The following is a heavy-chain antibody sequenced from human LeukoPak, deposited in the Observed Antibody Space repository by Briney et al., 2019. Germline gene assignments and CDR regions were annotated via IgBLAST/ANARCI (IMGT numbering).Heavy chain of an antibody. CDR2: INPNSGGT. CDR3: AGDRDYGSGIFDC. V-gene: IGHV1-2*02. J-gene: IGHJ4*02. CDR1: GYTFTDYY. Sequence: ASVKVSCKASGYTFTDYYMHWVRQAPGQGLEWMGWINPNSGGTNYAQKFQGRVTMTRDTSISTAYMELNRLRSDDTAVYYCAGDRDYGSGIFDCWGQGTLVTVSS. D-gene: IGHD3-10*01.